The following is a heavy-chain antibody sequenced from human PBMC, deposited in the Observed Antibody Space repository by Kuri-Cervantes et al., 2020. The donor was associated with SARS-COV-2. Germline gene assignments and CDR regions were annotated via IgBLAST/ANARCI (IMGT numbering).Heavy chain of an antibody. Sequence: GESLKISCTASGFTFSDYYMTWIRQAPGKGLEWISYISTSGSTTYYADSVRGRFTISRDNAKHSLYLEMSSLRVDDTAVYYCARAVVPLHYYGLDFWGQGTTVTVSS. V-gene: IGHV3-11*01. CDR2: ISTSGSTT. CDR1: GFTFSDYY. J-gene: IGHJ6*02. D-gene: IGHD2-15*01. CDR3: ARAVVPLHYYGLDF.